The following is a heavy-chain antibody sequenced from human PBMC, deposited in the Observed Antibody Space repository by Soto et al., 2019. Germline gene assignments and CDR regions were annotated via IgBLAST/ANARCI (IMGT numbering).Heavy chain of an antibody. J-gene: IGHJ3*02. Sequence: GGSLRLSCAASGFTFSSYAMSWVRQAPGKGLEWVSAISGSGGSTYYADSVKGRFTISRDNSKNTLYLQMNSLRAEDTAVYYCAKSYYCTNVVCPPDAFDIWGQGTMVTVSS. CDR3: AKSYYCTNVVCPPDAFDI. D-gene: IGHD2-8*01. CDR2: ISGSGGST. V-gene: IGHV3-23*01. CDR1: GFTFSSYA.